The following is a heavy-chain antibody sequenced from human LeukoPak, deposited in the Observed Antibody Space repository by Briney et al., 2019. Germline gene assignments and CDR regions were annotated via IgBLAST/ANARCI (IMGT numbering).Heavy chain of an antibody. J-gene: IGHJ4*02. CDR3: ATGLTVTTRVGY. CDR2: IIPILGIA. V-gene: IGHV1-69*04. Sequence: WASVKVSCKASGGTFSSYAISWVRQAPGQGLEWMGRIIPILGIANYAQKFQGRVTITADKSTSTAYMELSSLRSEDTAVYYCATGLTVTTRVGYWGQGTLVTVSS. D-gene: IGHD4-17*01. CDR1: GGTFSSYA.